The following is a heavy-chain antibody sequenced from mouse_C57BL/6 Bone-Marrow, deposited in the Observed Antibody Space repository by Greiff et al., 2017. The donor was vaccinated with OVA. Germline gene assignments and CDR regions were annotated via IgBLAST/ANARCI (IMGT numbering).Heavy chain of an antibody. Sequence: EVQVVESGGGLVQPKGSLKLSCAASGFSFNTYAMNWVRQAPGKGLEWVARIRSKSNNYATYYADSVKDRFTISRDDSESMLYLQMNNLKTEDTAMYYCVRQAPWGGFAYWGQGTLVTVSA. CDR2: IRSKSNNYAT. CDR1: GFSFNTYA. D-gene: IGHD4-1*01. J-gene: IGHJ3*01. V-gene: IGHV10-1*01. CDR3: VRQAPWGGFAY.